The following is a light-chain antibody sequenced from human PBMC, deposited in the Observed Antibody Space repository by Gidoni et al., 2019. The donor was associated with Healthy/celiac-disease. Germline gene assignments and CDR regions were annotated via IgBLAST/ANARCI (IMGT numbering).Light chain of an antibody. CDR3: QQRSNWPTALT. Sequence: IVFTQSPSTLSLSPGERATLSCRASQSVSSYLAWYQQKPGQAPRLLIYDASNRATGIPARFSGSGSGTDFTLTISSLEPEDFAVYDCQQRSNWPTALTFGGGTKVEIK. CDR1: QSVSSY. CDR2: DAS. J-gene: IGKJ4*01. V-gene: IGKV3-11*01.